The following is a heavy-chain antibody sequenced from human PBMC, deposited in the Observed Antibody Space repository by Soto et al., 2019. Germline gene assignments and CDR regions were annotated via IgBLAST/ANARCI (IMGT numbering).Heavy chain of an antibody. CDR3: ARQDSSSWYFLGSDYYYYGMDV. Sequence: LGESLKISCKGSGYSFTSYWIGWVRQMPGKGLEWMGIIYPGDSDTRYSPSFQGQVTISADKSISTAYLQWSSLKASDTAMYYCARQDSSSWYFLGSDYYYYGMDVWGQGTTVTVSS. D-gene: IGHD6-13*01. J-gene: IGHJ6*02. V-gene: IGHV5-51*01. CDR2: IYPGDSDT. CDR1: GYSFTSYW.